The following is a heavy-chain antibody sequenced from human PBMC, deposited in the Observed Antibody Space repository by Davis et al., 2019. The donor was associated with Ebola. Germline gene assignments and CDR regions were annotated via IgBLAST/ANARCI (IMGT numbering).Heavy chain of an antibody. V-gene: IGHV5-51*01. CDR3: ASLRRTITGMDDGFDI. CDR2: IYTGDSDT. CDR1: GNSFTSHW. Sequence: GESLKIPCKDSGNSFTSHWIGWVRQMPGKGLEWMGRIYTGDSDTRYSPSFRGQVTISADKSVKTAFLQWSSLKASDTAMYYCASLRRTITGMDDGFDIWGQGTMVTVSS. J-gene: IGHJ3*02. D-gene: IGHD2-8*02.